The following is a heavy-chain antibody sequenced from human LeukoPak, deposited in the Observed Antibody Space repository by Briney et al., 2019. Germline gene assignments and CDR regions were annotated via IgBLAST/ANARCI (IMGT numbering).Heavy chain of an antibody. V-gene: IGHV5-51*01. J-gene: IGHJ6*03. D-gene: IGHD6-6*01. CDR2: IYPGDSDT. CDR1: GYSFTSYW. Sequence: GESLKISCKGSGYSFTSYWIGWVRQMPGKGLEWMGIIYPGDSDTRYSPSFQGQVTISADKSISTAYLQWSSLKASDTAMYYCARLGAARPRSNYYYYMDVWGKGTTVTVSS. CDR3: ARLGAARPRSNYYYYMDV.